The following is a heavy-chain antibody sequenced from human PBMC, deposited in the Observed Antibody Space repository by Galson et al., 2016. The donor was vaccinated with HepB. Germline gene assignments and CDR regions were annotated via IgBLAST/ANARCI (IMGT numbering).Heavy chain of an antibody. CDR3: ARGMGRICYFDY. CDR2: IWYDGSEK. J-gene: IGHJ4*02. D-gene: IGHD1-14*01. V-gene: IGHV3-33*01. Sequence: SLRLSCAASGFTSSTYGMHWVRQAPGKGLEWVAVIWYDGSEKYYADSVKGRFTISRDNSKNTLYLQMNSLRAEDTAVYYCARGMGRICYFDYWGQGTLVTVSS. CDR1: GFTSSTYG.